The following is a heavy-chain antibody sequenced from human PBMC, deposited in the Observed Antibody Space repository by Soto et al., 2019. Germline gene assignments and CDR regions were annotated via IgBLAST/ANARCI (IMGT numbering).Heavy chain of an antibody. CDR3: ARVGVLLWFGELFDWFDP. Sequence: ASVKVSCKASGYTFTSYCISWVRQAPGQGLEWMGWISAYNGNTNYAQKLQGRVTMTTDTSTSTAYMELRSLRSDDTAVYYCARVGVLLWFGELFDWFDPWGQGTLVTVS. CDR2: ISAYNGNT. D-gene: IGHD3-10*01. J-gene: IGHJ5*02. CDR1: GYTFTSYC. V-gene: IGHV1-18*01.